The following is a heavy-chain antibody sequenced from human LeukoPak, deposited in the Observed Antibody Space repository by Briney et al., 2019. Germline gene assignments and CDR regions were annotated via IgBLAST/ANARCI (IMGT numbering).Heavy chain of an antibody. V-gene: IGHV4-34*01. J-gene: IGHJ3*02. Sequence: SETLSLTCAVYGGSFSGYYWSWIRQPPGKGLEWIGEIYHGGSTNYNSSLKSRVTISIDTSKNQFSLKLSSVTAADTAVYYCARGEDYYDSGGYFGDAFDIWGQGTMVTVSS. CDR2: IYHGGST. CDR1: GGSFSGYY. CDR3: ARGEDYYDSGGYFGDAFDI. D-gene: IGHD3-22*01.